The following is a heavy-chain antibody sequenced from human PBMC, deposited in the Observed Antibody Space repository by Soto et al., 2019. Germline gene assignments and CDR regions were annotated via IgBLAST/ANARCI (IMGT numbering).Heavy chain of an antibody. CDR2: IYYSGST. J-gene: IGHJ4*02. CDR1: GGSISNGGYY. CDR3: ARLRGYSYGSIDS. V-gene: IGHV4-39*01. Sequence: SETLSLTCIVSGGSISNGGYYWGWIRQTPGKGLECIGSIYYSGSTYYNPSLKSRGTISVDTSKNQFSLKLSSVTAADTAVYYCARLRGYSYGSIDSWGQGTLVTVSS. D-gene: IGHD5-18*01.